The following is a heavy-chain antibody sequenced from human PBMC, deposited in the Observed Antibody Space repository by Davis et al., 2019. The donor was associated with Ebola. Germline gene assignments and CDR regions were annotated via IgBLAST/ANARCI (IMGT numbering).Heavy chain of an antibody. CDR2: ISAYNGNT. Sequence: ASVKVSCKASGYTFTSCGISWVRQAPGQGLEWMGWISAYNGNTNYAQKLQGRVTMTTDTSTSTAYMELRSLRSDDTAVYYCARVVAAPNWFDPWGQGTLVTVSS. CDR3: ARVVAAPNWFDP. CDR1: GYTFTSCG. D-gene: IGHD6-13*01. V-gene: IGHV1-18*04. J-gene: IGHJ5*02.